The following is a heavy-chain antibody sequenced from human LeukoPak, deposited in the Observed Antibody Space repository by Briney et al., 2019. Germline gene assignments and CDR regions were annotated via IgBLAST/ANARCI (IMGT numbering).Heavy chain of an antibody. Sequence: VASVTVSCKASGYTFTVYYIYWVRQTPGQGLEWMGWINPNSGGTNYAQKFQGRVTMTRDTSISTAYMELSRLRSDDTAVYYCARDLTGAPPGYWGQGTLVTVSS. CDR3: ARDLTGAPPGY. V-gene: IGHV1-2*02. CDR1: GYTFTVYY. CDR2: INPNSGGT. J-gene: IGHJ4*02. D-gene: IGHD3-9*01.